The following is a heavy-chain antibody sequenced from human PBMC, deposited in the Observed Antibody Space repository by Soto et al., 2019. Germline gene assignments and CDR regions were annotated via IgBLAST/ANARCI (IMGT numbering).Heavy chain of an antibody. CDR3: DKDVEGGSLFRGAFDY. Sequence: GGSLRLSCAASGFTFSDYYMSWIRQAPGKGLEWVSYISSSSSYTNYADSVKGRFTISRDNSKNTLYLQMNSLRAEDTAVYYCDKDVEGGSLFRGAFDYWGQGTQVTVSS. CDR1: GFTFSDYY. V-gene: IGHV3-11*05. D-gene: IGHD1-26*01. J-gene: IGHJ4*02. CDR2: ISSSSSYT.